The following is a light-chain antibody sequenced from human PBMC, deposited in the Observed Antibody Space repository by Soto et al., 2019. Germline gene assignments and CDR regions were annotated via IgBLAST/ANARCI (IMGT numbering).Light chain of an antibody. J-gene: IGKJ5*01. CDR1: QDITTY. CDR2: DAS. Sequence: DLQLTQSPSSRSASVGDRVTFTCQASQDITTYLNWYQQKPGKAPKLLIFDASSLKTGVPSRFSGSGSGTHFTFVISSLQPEDAAMYYCQQFDNLPITFGHGTRLE. CDR3: QQFDNLPIT. V-gene: IGKV1-33*01.